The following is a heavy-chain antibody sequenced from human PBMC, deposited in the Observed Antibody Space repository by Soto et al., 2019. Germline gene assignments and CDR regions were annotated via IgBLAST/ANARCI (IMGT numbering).Heavy chain of an antibody. D-gene: IGHD3-3*01. CDR1: GFTFSSYA. CDR3: ARGMMEYYFDY. Sequence: GGSLRLSCAASGFTFSSYAMHWVRQAPGKGLEWVAVISYDGSNKYYADSVKGRFTISRDNSKTTLYLQMSSLRAEDTAVYYCARGMMEYYFDYWGQGTLVTVSS. V-gene: IGHV3-30-3*01. J-gene: IGHJ4*02. CDR2: ISYDGSNK.